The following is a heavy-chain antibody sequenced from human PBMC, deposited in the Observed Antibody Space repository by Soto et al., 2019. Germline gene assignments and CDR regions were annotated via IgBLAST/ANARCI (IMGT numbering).Heavy chain of an antibody. CDR3: AKERSSGWSLDY. CDR2: IIPIFATA. V-gene: IGHV1-69*13. D-gene: IGHD6-19*01. J-gene: IGHJ4*02. CDR1: GGTFSSYA. Sequence: GASVKVSCKASGGTFSSYAINWVRQAPGQGLEWMGGIIPIFATADYAQKFQGRVTITADESTSTAYMELSSLRSEDTAVYYCAKERSSGWSLDYWGQGTLVTVSS.